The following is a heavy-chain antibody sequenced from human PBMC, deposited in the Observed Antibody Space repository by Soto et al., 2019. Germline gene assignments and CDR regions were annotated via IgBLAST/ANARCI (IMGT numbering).Heavy chain of an antibody. CDR2: ISYDGSNK. CDR3: ANGFCSGGSCYSDYYYYYYMDV. CDR1: GSTFSSYG. J-gene: IGHJ6*03. Sequence: AGGSLRLSCAASGSTFSSYGMHWVRQAPGKGLEWVAVISYDGSNKYYADSVKGRFTISRDNSKNTLYLQMNSLRAEDTAVYYCANGFCSGGSCYSDYYYYYYMDVWGKGTTVTVSS. D-gene: IGHD2-15*01. V-gene: IGHV3-30*18.